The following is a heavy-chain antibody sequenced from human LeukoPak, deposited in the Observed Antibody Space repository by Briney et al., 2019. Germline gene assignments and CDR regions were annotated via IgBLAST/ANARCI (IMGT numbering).Heavy chain of an antibody. Sequence: ASVKVSCKASGYTFTAYYIHWVRQAPGQGLEWMGRISPKNGDTNYAQKFQDRVTMTRDTSMSAAYMEISRLTYDDTAVYYCGRGIQSFDPWGQGTLVTVSX. J-gene: IGHJ5*02. CDR2: ISPKNGDT. CDR1: GYTFTAYY. CDR3: GRGIQSFDP. V-gene: IGHV1-2*06.